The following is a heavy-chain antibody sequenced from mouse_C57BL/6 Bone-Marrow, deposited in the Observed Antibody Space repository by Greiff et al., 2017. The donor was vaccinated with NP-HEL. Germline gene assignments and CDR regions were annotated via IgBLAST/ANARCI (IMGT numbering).Heavy chain of an antibody. J-gene: IGHJ4*01. CDR3: ARRLYYSNFHYYAMDD. V-gene: IGHV1-53*01. CDR1: GYTFTSYW. CDR2: INPSNGGT. Sequence: QVQLQQPGTELVKPGASVKLSCKASGYTFTSYWMHWVKQRPGQGLEWIGNINPSNGGTNYNEKFKSKATLTVDKSSSTAYMQLSSLTSEDSAVYYCARRLYYSNFHYYAMDDWGQGTSVTVSS. D-gene: IGHD2-5*01.